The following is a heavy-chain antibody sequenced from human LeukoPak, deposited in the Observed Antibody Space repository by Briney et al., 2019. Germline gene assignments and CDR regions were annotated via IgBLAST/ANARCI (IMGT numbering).Heavy chain of an antibody. CDR3: ARGRRVVVARNDRLDY. J-gene: IGHJ4*02. CDR2: IYYSGST. Sequence: SETLSLTCTVSGGSISSSSYYWGWIRQPPGKGLEWIGSIYYSGSTNYNPSLKSRVTISVDTSKNQFSLKLSSVTAADTAVYYCARGRRVVVARNDRLDYWGQGTLVTVSS. CDR1: GGSISSSSYY. V-gene: IGHV4-39*07. D-gene: IGHD2-15*01.